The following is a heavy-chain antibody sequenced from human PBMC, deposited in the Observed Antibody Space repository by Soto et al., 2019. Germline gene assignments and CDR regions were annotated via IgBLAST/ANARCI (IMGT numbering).Heavy chain of an antibody. CDR1: GGSISSYY. J-gene: IGHJ5*02. V-gene: IGHV4-59*01. CDR3: ARPHGGSSGWDNWFDP. Sequence: PSETLSLTCTVSGGSISSYYWSWIRQPPGMGLEWIGYIYYSGSTNYNPSLKSRVTISVDTSKDQFSLKLSSVTAADTAVYYCARPHGGSSGWDNWFDPWGQGTLVTVSS. CDR2: IYYSGST. D-gene: IGHD6-25*01.